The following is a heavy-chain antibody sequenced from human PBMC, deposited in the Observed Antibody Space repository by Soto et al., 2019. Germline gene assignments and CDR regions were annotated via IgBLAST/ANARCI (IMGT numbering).Heavy chain of an antibody. D-gene: IGHD3-16*01. Sequence: SETLSLTCTVSGGPIRSNSHYWGWIRESPGTGLEGIGNIDESGDSYYNPSLKSRVTIPVNTSNNQFPLKLMSVTGADSAISYSARDGGYVDYWGQGTLVTVSS. CDR1: GGPIRSNSHY. CDR3: ARDGGYVDY. V-gene: IGHV4-39*02. J-gene: IGHJ4*02. CDR2: IDESGDS.